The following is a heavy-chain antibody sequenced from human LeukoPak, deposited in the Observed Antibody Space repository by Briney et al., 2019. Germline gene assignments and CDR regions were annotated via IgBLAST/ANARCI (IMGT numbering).Heavy chain of an antibody. CDR3: ARAPFMTTVVTPFDY. V-gene: IGHV3-33*08. Sequence: PGRSLRLSCAASGFTFSSYGMHWVRQAPGKGLEWVAVIWYDGSNKYYADSVKGRFTISRDNSKNTLYLQMNSLRAEDTAVYYCARAPFMTTVVTPFDYWGQGTLVTVSS. D-gene: IGHD4-23*01. J-gene: IGHJ4*02. CDR2: IWYDGSNK. CDR1: GFTFSSYG.